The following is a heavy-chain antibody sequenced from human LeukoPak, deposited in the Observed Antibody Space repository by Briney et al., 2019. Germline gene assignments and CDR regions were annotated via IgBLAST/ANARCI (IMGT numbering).Heavy chain of an antibody. Sequence: GGSLRLSCAASGFTFSSYSMIWVRQAPGKGLEWVSYISSSSSTTYYADSVKGRFTISRDNAKNSLYLLMNSLRAEDTAVYYCARDRCSGGRCYSLAFDALDIWGQGTMVTVSS. D-gene: IGHD2-15*01. CDR2: ISSSSSTT. CDR3: ARDRCSGGRCYSLAFDALDI. J-gene: IGHJ3*02. CDR1: GFTFSSYS. V-gene: IGHV3-48*01.